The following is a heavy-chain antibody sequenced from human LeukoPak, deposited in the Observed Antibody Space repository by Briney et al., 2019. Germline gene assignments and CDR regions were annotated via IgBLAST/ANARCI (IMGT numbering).Heavy chain of an antibody. D-gene: IGHD3-22*01. CDR1: GYTFTSYY. CDR2: INPSGGST. V-gene: IGHV1-46*01. Sequence: RASVTVSCKASGYTFTSYYMHWVRQAPGQGLEWMGIINPSGGSTSYAQKFQGRVTMTRDTSTSTVYMELSSLRSEDTAVYYCASGPRNYYDSSGYKTDAEYFQHWGQGTLVTVSS. J-gene: IGHJ1*01. CDR3: ASGPRNYYDSSGYKTDAEYFQH.